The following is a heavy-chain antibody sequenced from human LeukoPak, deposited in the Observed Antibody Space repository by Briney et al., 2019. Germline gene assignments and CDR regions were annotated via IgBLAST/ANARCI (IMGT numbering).Heavy chain of an antibody. Sequence: GGSLRLSCAASGFTFSDYYMSWIRQAPGKGLEWVSYISSSSSYTNYADSVKGRFTISRDNAKNSLYLQMNSLRAEDTAVYYCARREDGYGGMTARYFQHWGQGTLVTVSS. CDR1: GFTFSDYY. CDR2: ISSSSSYT. CDR3: ARREDGYGGMTARYFQH. D-gene: IGHD4-23*01. J-gene: IGHJ1*01. V-gene: IGHV3-11*06.